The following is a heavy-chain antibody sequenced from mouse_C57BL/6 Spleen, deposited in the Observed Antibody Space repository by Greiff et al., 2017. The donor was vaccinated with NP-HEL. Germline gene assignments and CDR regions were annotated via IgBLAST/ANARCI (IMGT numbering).Heavy chain of an antibody. Sequence: EVQVVESGPGLVKPSQSLPLTCSVTGYSITSGYYWNWIRQFPGNKLEWMGYISYDGSNNYNPSLKNRISITRDTSKNQFFLKLNSVTTEDTATYYCARADYGSSYDYWGQGTTLTVSS. J-gene: IGHJ2*01. CDR1: GYSITSGYY. V-gene: IGHV3-6*01. D-gene: IGHD1-1*01. CDR3: ARADYGSSYDY. CDR2: ISYDGSN.